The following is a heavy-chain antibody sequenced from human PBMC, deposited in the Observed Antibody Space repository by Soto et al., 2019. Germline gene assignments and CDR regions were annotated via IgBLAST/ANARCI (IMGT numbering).Heavy chain of an antibody. V-gene: IGHV3-23*01. CDR2: VSGSGGST. D-gene: IGHD3-22*01. Sequence: EVQLLESGGGLVQPGGSPRLSCAASGFTFSSYAMSWVRQAPGKGLEWVSAVSGSGGSTYYADSVKGRFTISRDNSENTLYLQMNSLRAEDTAVYYCAKGSYYYDSSGCSHWGQGTLVTVSS. CDR1: GFTFSSYA. J-gene: IGHJ4*02. CDR3: AKGSYYYDSSGCSH.